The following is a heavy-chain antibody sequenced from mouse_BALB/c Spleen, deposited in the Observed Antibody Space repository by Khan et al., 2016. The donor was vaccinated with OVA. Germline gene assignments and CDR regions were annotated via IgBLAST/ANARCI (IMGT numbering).Heavy chain of an antibody. V-gene: IGHV5-6*01. CDR1: GFTFSSYG. CDR3: ARHRFTTPTAWCAY. Sequence: EVELVESGGDLVKPGGSLNLSCEASGFTFSSYGMSWLRQTPDKRLEWVATINNGGSYTYFPESVKGRLTISRDNAKNTLYLQMSSLKSEATAMXYCARHRFTTPTAWCAYWGQGTLVTVFA. J-gene: IGHJ3*01. D-gene: IGHD1-2*01. CDR2: INNGGSYT.